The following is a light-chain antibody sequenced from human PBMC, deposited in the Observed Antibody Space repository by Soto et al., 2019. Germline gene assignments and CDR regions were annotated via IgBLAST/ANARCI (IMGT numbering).Light chain of an antibody. CDR3: QRHDNYPLS. CDR1: QGIKSH. CDR2: AAS. Sequence: DIQLTQSPSFLSASVGERVTITCRASQGIKSHLAGYQQKPGKAPKLLIYAASTLQSGVPSRFSGGGSGTEFTLTISILQPEDFANYYCQRHDNYPLSFGGGTKVEI. V-gene: IGKV1-9*01. J-gene: IGKJ4*01.